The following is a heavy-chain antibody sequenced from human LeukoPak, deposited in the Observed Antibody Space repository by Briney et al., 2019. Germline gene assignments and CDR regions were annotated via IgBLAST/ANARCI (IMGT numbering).Heavy chain of an antibody. D-gene: IGHD3-22*01. Sequence: SETLSLTCTVSGGSISSYYWSWIRQPPGKGLEWIGEINHSGSTNYNPSLKSRVTISVDTSKNQFSLKLSSVTAADTAVYYCASGGYDSSGSYRTRGYYYYYMDVWGKGTTVTVSS. J-gene: IGHJ6*03. CDR1: GGSISSYY. V-gene: IGHV4-34*01. CDR3: ASGGYDSSGSYRTRGYYYYYMDV. CDR2: INHSGST.